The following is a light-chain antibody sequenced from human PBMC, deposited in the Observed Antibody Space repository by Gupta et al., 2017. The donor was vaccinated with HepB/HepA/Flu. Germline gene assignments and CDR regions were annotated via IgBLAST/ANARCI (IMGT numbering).Light chain of an antibody. V-gene: IGLV1-44*01. CDR1: SSNIGSNT. J-gene: IGLJ2*01. CDR3: AAWDDSLNVV. Sequence: QSVLTQPPSASGTPGQRVPISCSVFSSNIGSNTVNWYQQLPGTAPKLLIYSNNQRPSGVPDRFSGSKSGTSASLAISGLQSEDEADYYCAAWDDSLNVVFGGGTKLTVL. CDR2: SNN.